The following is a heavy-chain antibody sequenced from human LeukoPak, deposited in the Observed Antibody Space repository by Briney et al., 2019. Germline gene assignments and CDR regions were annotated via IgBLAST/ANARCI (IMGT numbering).Heavy chain of an antibody. CDR3: ARGWNPPYYYYGMDV. D-gene: IGHD1-1*01. CDR1: GGTFSSYA. Sequence: SVKVSCKASGGTFSSYAISWVRQAPGQGLEWMGRIIPILGIANYAQKFQGRVTMTTDTSTSTAYMELRSLRSDDTAVYYCARGWNPPYYYYGMDVWGQGTTVTVSS. J-gene: IGHJ6*02. V-gene: IGHV1-69*04. CDR2: IIPILGIA.